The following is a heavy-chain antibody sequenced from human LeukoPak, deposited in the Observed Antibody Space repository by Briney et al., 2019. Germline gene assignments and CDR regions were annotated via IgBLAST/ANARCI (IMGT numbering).Heavy chain of an antibody. V-gene: IGHV4-34*01. J-gene: IGHJ4*02. Sequence: SETLSLTCAVYGVSFSGYYWSWIRQPPGKGLEWIGEINHSGSTNYNPSLKSRVTISVDTSKNQFSLKLSSVTAADTAVYYCARDMVRGNNDYWGQGTLVTVSS. CDR1: GVSFSGYY. CDR2: INHSGST. CDR3: ARDMVRGNNDY. D-gene: IGHD3-10*01.